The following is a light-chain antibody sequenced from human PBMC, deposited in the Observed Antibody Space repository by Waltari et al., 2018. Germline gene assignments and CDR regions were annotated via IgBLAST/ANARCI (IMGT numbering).Light chain of an antibody. CDR2: RDN. Sequence: QSVLTQPPSASGTPGQRVIISCSGSSSNIGSNAVNWYQLLPGTAPKLLVYRDNQRPSGVPDRLSGCKSGTSASLAISGLQSADEADYYCVAWDDRLNARVFGTGTKVTVL. CDR1: SSNIGSNA. CDR3: VAWDDRLNARV. V-gene: IGLV1-44*01. J-gene: IGLJ1*01.